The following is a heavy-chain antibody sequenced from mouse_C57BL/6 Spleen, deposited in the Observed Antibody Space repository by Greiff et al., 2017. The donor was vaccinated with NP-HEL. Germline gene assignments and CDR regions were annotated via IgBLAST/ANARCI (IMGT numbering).Heavy chain of an antibody. CDR1: GYTFTSYW. J-gene: IGHJ3*01. D-gene: IGHD3-3*01. CDR2: IYPGSGST. Sequence: QVQLQQPGAELVKPGASVKMSCKASGYTFTSYWITWVKQRPGQGLEWIGDIYPGSGSTNYNEKFKSKATLTVDTSSSTAYMQLSSLTSEDSAVYYCALSTALARGFAYWGQGTLVTVSA. V-gene: IGHV1-55*01. CDR3: ALSTALARGFAY.